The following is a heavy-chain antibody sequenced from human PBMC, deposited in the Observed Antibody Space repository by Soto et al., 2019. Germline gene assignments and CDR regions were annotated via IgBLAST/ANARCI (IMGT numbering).Heavy chain of an antibody. CDR3: AREGGIVGATTVDY. CDR2: IYYSGRT. CDR1: GGSISSGDYC. J-gene: IGHJ4*02. D-gene: IGHD1-26*01. Sequence: QVQLQESGPGLVKPSQTLSLTCTVSGGSISSGDYCWSWIRQPPGNGLEWIGYIYYSGRTYYNPSLKSRVTISVDTSKNQFSLKLSSVTAADTAVYYCAREGGIVGATTVDYWGQGTLVTVSS. V-gene: IGHV4-30-4*01.